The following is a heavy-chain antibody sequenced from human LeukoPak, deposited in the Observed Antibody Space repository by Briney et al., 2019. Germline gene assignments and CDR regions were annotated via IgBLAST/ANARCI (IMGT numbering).Heavy chain of an antibody. CDR3: ARDPITYYYGSGSSDY. CDR2: ISSSSSYI. Sequence: GGSLRLSCAASGFTFSSYSMNWVCQAPGKGLEWVSSISSSSSYIYYADSVKGRFTISRDNAKNSLYLQMNSLRAEDTAVYYCARDPITYYYGSGSSDYWGQGTLVTVSS. J-gene: IGHJ4*02. V-gene: IGHV3-21*01. D-gene: IGHD3-10*01. CDR1: GFTFSSYS.